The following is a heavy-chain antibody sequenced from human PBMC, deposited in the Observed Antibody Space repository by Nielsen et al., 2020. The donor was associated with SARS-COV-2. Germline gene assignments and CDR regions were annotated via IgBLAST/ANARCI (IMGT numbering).Heavy chain of an antibody. Sequence: SETLSLTCTVSGASFSNFYWAWIRQSPGKGLECLGYVFYSGTTNYNPSLKSRVTISIDTSKNQFSLQLSSVTAADTAVYYCARNVIVVVVDTDYNWFDPWGQGTLVTVSS. J-gene: IGHJ5*02. CDR1: GASFSNFY. CDR3: ARNVIVVVVDTDYNWFDP. D-gene: IGHD2-15*01. V-gene: IGHV4-59*12. CDR2: VFYSGTT.